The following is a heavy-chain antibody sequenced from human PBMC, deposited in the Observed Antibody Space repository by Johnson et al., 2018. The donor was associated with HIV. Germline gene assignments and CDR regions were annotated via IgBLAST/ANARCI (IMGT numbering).Heavy chain of an antibody. Sequence: MQLVESGGGLVQPGGSLRLSCAASGFTFSSYDMHWVRQATGKGLEWVSAIGTAGDTYYPGSVKGRFTISRDSSKNTLYLQMNSLRAEDTAVYYCARVQIISGFNWHYYESSIDAVDIWGQGTMVTVSS. CDR1: GFTFSSYD. CDR2: IGTAGDT. D-gene: IGHD3-22*01. J-gene: IGHJ3*02. CDR3: ARVQIISGFNWHYYESSIDAVDI. V-gene: IGHV3-13*01.